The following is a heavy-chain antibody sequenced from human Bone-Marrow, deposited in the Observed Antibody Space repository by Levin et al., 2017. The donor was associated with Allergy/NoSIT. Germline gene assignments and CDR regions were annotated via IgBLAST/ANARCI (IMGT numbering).Heavy chain of an antibody. CDR2: ISGSGGST. CDR1: GFTFSSYA. D-gene: IGHD1-26*01. J-gene: IGHJ1*01. V-gene: IGHV3-23*01. Sequence: SCAASGFTFSSYAMSWVRQAPGKGLEWVSAISGSGGSTYYADSVKGRFTISRDNSKNTLYLQMNSLRAEDTAVYYCAKVLGSEYFQHWGQGTLVTVSS. CDR3: AKVLGSEYFQH.